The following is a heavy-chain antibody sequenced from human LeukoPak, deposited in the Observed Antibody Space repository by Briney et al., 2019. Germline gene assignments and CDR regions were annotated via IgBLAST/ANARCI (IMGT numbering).Heavy chain of an antibody. CDR1: GFTFDDYA. V-gene: IGHV3-9*01. CDR3: AKSASSSGPIDY. D-gene: IGHD3-22*01. J-gene: IGHJ4*02. Sequence: GGSLRLSCAASGFTFDDYAMHWVRQAPGKGLEWVSGISWNSGSIGYADSVKGRFTISRDNAKNSLYLQMNSLRAEDTALYYCAKSASSSGPIDYWGQGTLVTVSS. CDR2: ISWNSGSI.